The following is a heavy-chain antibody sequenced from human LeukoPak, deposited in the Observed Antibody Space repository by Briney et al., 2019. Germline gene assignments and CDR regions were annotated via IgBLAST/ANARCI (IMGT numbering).Heavy chain of an antibody. Sequence: GEALKISCKASGYTFNNYWIGWVRQVPGRGREWMGMLYPDGSAATYHPSFEGRVTISADKSITTAHREWNTLKPSDNALYYCVRQGLQSANYPAYWGRGPLVLVSS. CDR2: LYPDGSAA. J-gene: IGHJ4*02. CDR1: GYTFNNYW. CDR3: VRQGLQSANYPAY. D-gene: IGHD4/OR15-4a*01. V-gene: IGHV5-51*01.